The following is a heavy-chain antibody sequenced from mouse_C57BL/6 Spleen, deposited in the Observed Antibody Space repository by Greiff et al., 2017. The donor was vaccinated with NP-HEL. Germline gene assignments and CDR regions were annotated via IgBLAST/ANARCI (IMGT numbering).Heavy chain of an antibody. CDR1: GYAFSSSW. CDR3: ARDGSSSYWYFDV. J-gene: IGHJ1*03. V-gene: IGHV1-82*01. Sequence: QVQLQQSGPELVKPGASVKISCKASGYAFSSSWMNWVKQRPGTGLEWIGRIYPGDGDTNYNGKFKGKATLTADKSSSTAYMPLSSLTSEDSAVYFCARDGSSSYWYFDVWGTGTTVTVSS. D-gene: IGHD1-1*01. CDR2: IYPGDGDT.